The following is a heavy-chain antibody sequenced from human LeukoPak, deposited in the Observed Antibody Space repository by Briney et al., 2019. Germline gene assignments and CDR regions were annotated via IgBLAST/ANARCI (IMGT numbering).Heavy chain of an antibody. CDR2: ISSSGSSI. CDR1: GFTFGDYY. J-gene: IGHJ4*02. D-gene: IGHD3-3*01. Sequence: PGGSLRLSCAASGFTFGDYYMSWIRQAPGKGLEWVSYISSSGSSIYYADSVKGRFTISRDNSKNTLYLQMNSLRDEDTAVYYCAKDRDYYDFWSGYYPFDYWGQGTLVTVSS. V-gene: IGHV3-11*01. CDR3: AKDRDYYDFWSGYYPFDY.